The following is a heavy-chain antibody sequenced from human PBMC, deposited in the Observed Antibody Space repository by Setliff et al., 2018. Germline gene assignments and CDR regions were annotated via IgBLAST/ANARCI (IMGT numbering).Heavy chain of an antibody. J-gene: IGHJ6*03. Sequence: SETLSLTCTVSGGSVSPYFWSWIRQPPGKGLQWIGYIYHNGNTNFNPSLKSRVNMSIGTSKNTLYLQMDSLRTEDTAVYYCAKSSVASTFYYFYYMDVWGKGTTVTAP. CDR3: AKSSVASTFYYFYYMDV. D-gene: IGHD6-19*01. V-gene: IGHV4-59*02. CDR1: GGSVSPYF. CDR2: IYHNGNT.